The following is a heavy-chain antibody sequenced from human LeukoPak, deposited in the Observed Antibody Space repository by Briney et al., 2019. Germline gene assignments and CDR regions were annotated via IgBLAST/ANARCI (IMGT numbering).Heavy chain of an antibody. CDR2: TYYGGST. CDR3: ASRIMGGSGSQSGAFDI. V-gene: IGHV4-59*08. D-gene: IGHD3-10*01. J-gene: IGHJ3*02. CDR1: SDSISSYY. Sequence: SETLSLACTVSSDSISSYYWSWIRQPPGKGLEWIGYTYYGGSTDYSPSLKSRLTISVDTSKNQFSLKLSSVTAADTAVYYCASRIMGGSGSQSGAFDIWGQGTMVTVSS.